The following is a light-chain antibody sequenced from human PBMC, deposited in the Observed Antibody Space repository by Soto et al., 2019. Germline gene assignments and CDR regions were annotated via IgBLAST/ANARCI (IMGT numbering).Light chain of an antibody. J-gene: IGLJ2*01. CDR1: SSNIETNT. CDR2: NNN. V-gene: IGLV1-44*01. CDR3: AVWDDSLSGMV. Sequence: QSVLTQPPSASGTPGQRVTISCSGSSSNIETNTVDWYQHLPGTAPKVLIFNNNQRPSGVPDRFSGSKPGTSASLAISGLQSEDEADYYCAVWDDSLSGMVFGGGTKVTVL.